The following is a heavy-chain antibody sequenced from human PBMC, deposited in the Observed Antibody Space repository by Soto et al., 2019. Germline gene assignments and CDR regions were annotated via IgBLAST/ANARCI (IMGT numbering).Heavy chain of an antibody. V-gene: IGHV1-24*01. J-gene: IGHJ6*02. CDR1: GYTLTELS. Sequence: ASVTVSCKVSGYTLTELSMHWGRQAPGKGLEWMGGFDPEDGETIYAQKFQGRVTMTEDTSTDTAYMELSSLRSEDTAVYYCATEHYDILTGIYYYYGMDVWGQGTTVTVSS. CDR2: FDPEDGET. D-gene: IGHD3-9*01. CDR3: ATEHYDILTGIYYYYGMDV.